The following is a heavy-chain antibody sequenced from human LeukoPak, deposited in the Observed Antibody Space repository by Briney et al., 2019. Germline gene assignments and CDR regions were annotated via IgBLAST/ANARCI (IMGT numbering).Heavy chain of an antibody. CDR1: GYTFTSYG. Sequence: ASVKVSCKASGYTFTSYGISWVRQAPGQGLEWMGWISAYNGNTNYAQKLQGRVTMTTDTSTSTAYMELRGLRSDDTAVYYCARERDSSGYYSVGYWGQGTLVTVSS. V-gene: IGHV1-18*01. J-gene: IGHJ4*02. CDR3: ARERDSSGYYSVGY. CDR2: ISAYNGNT. D-gene: IGHD3-22*01.